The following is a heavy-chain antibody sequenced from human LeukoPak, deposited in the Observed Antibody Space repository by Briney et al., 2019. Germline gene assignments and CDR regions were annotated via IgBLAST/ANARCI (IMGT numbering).Heavy chain of an antibody. J-gene: IGHJ4*02. V-gene: IGHV3-30*03. CDR2: ISYDGSNK. CDR3: ARGSCSSTNCPPDS. D-gene: IGHD2-2*01. CDR1: GFTFSSYW. Sequence: PGGSLRLSCAASGFTFSSYWMHWVRQAPGKGLEWVAVISYDGSNKYYADSVKGRFTISRDNAKNSLYLQMNSLRDEDTAVYHCARGSCSSTNCPPDSWGQGTLVTVSS.